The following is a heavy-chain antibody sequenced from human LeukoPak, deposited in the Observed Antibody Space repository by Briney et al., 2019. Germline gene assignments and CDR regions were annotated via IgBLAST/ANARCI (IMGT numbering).Heavy chain of an antibody. CDR1: GYTFTGYY. V-gene: IGHV1-2*06. J-gene: IGHJ3*02. CDR2: INPNGGGT. CDR3: ARDRGPEWEPLNVPGI. D-gene: IGHD1-26*01. Sequence: ASVKVSCKASGYTFTGYYMHWVRQAPGQGLEWMGRINPNGGGTNFAQKFQGRVTMTRDTSISTAYMEVSRLRSDDTAVYYCARDRGPEWEPLNVPGIWGHRTMVTVSS.